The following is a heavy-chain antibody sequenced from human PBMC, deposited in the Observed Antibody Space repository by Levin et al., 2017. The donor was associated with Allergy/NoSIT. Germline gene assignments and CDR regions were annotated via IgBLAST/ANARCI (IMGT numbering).Heavy chain of an antibody. Sequence: LRLSCTVSGGSISSCSYYWSWIRQPAAKGLEWIGRIYSSGSANYNSSLKSRVTISVDTSKNQFSLKLSSVTAADTAVYYCARAEVGSEHWGQGTLVTVSS. CDR2: IYSSGSA. CDR3: ARAEVGSEH. CDR1: GGSISSCSYY. V-gene: IGHV4-61*02. D-gene: IGHD3-10*01. J-gene: IGHJ4*02.